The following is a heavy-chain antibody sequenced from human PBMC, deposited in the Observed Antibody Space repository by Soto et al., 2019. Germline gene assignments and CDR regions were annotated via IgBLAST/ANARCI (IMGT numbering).Heavy chain of an antibody. CDR2: ISSSGSPI. CDR3: ARCRYDFWSSFQNYCFDF. V-gene: IGHV3-11*01. Sequence: GGSLRLSCAASGFTFSDYYMNWIRQAPGKGLEWVSYISSSGSPIYYANSVEGRFTISRDNSKNSLFLQMNGLRAEDTAVYYCARCRYDFWSSFQNYCFDFWGQGTLVTVSS. D-gene: IGHD3-3*01. CDR1: GFTFSDYY. J-gene: IGHJ4*02.